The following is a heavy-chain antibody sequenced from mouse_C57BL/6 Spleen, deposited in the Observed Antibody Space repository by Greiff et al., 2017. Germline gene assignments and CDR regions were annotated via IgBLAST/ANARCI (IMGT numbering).Heavy chain of an antibody. Sequence: QVQLQQPGAELVKPGASVKLSCKASGYTFTSYWMHWVKQRPGQGLEWIGMIHPNSGSTNYNEKFKSKATLTVDKSSSTAYMQLSSLTSEDSAVXYCAPYDYEDYAMDYWGQGTSVTVSS. D-gene: IGHD2-4*01. CDR3: APYDYEDYAMDY. CDR2: IHPNSGST. CDR1: GYTFTSYW. J-gene: IGHJ4*01. V-gene: IGHV1-64*01.